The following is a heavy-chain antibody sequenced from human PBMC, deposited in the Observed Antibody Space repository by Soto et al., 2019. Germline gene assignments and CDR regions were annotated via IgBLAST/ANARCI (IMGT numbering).Heavy chain of an antibody. Sequence: GGSLRLSCTASGSTFGDYAMSWFRQAPGKGLEWVGFIRSKAYGGTTEYAASVKGRFTISRDDSKSIAYLQMNSLKTEDTAVYYCTRGGLPGIAAAGSYYYYGMDVWGQGTTVTVSS. J-gene: IGHJ6*02. CDR3: TRGGLPGIAAAGSYYYYGMDV. CDR2: IRSKAYGGTT. V-gene: IGHV3-49*03. CDR1: GSTFGDYA. D-gene: IGHD6-13*01.